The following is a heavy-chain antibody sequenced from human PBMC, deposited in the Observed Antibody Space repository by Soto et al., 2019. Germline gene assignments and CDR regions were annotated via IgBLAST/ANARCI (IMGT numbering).Heavy chain of an antibody. Sequence: SETLSLTCTVSGGSTSSSNYQWVWIRQPPGKGLEWIGNVYYNGNTYYNPSLKSRLTISVDTSNNQFSLKVKSVTAADTAVYYCAKLGGTYHGRYFAFGGKGTLVPV. CDR3: AKLGGTYHGRYFAF. D-gene: IGHD1-7*01. J-gene: IGHJ4*02. CDR2: VYYNGNT. V-gene: IGHV4-39*01. CDR1: GGSTSSSNYQ.